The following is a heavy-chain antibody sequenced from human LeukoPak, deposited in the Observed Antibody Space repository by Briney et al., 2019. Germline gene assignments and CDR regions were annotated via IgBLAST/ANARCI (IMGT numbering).Heavy chain of an antibody. Sequence: GGSQRLSCAASGFTFSSYAMSWVRQAPGKGMEWVSTISGNGDYTYYADSVKGRFTISRDNSKNTLYLQMNSLRADDTAVYYCAKRGIAAAASFDYWGQGTLVSVSS. CDR3: AKRGIAAAASFDY. V-gene: IGHV3-23*01. CDR2: ISGNGDYT. CDR1: GFTFSSYA. D-gene: IGHD6-13*01. J-gene: IGHJ4*02.